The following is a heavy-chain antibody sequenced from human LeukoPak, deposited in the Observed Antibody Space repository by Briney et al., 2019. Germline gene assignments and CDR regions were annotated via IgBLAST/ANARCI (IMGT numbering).Heavy chain of an antibody. V-gene: IGHV4-31*03. Sequence: PSQTLSLTCTVSGGSITSGGYFWSWIRQHPGKGLECIGHISYSESTNYNPSLKSRVTISVDTSKNQFSLKLSSVTAADTAVYYCARTDYDFWSGYYWSGMDVWGQRTTVTVSS. CDR1: GGSITSGGYF. J-gene: IGHJ6*02. D-gene: IGHD3-3*01. CDR2: ISYSEST. CDR3: ARTDYDFWSGYYWSGMDV.